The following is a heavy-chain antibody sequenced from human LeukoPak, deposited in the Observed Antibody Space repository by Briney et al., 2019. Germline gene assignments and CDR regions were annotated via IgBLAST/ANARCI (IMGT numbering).Heavy chain of an antibody. Sequence: ASVKVSSKASGYTLTSYYMHCVRQAPGHGLEWMGIINPSGGSTSYAQKFQGRVTMTRDMSTSTVYMELSSLRSEDTAVYYCARDSGEMATMAGYDAFDIWGQGTMVTVSS. CDR1: GYTLTSYY. CDR2: INPSGGST. V-gene: IGHV1-46*01. CDR3: ARDSGEMATMAGYDAFDI. D-gene: IGHD5-24*01. J-gene: IGHJ3*02.